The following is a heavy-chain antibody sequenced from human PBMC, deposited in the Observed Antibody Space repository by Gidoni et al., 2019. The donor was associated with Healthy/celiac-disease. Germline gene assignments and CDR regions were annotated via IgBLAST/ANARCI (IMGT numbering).Heavy chain of an antibody. V-gene: IGHV3-23*01. CDR2: ISGSGGST. D-gene: IGHD4-17*01. CDR1: GFTFSSYA. J-gene: IGHJ3*02. Sequence: EVQLLESGGGLVQPGGSLRLSCAASGFTFSSYAMSWVRQAPGKGLECVSAISGSGGSTYYADSVKGRFTISRDNSKNTLYLQMNSLRAEDTAVYYCAKTTLRGGAFDIWGQGTMVTVSS. CDR3: AKTTLRGGAFDI.